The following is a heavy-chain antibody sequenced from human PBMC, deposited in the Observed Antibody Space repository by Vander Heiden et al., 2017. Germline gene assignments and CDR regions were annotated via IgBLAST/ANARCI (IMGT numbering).Heavy chain of an antibody. J-gene: IGHJ4*02. D-gene: IGHD6-13*01. V-gene: IGHV3-23*01. Sequence: EVQLLASGGGLVQPGGYLRLSCAAYGFPLSNYAMSWVRQAPGKGLEGVSAITTNGGGTYYANSVKGRFTVSRDNSKNTLSLQMNNLRAGDTAVYYCAKQPSAAGTYDYWGQGTLVIVSS. CDR3: AKQPSAAGTYDY. CDR2: ITTNGGGT. CDR1: GFPLSNYA.